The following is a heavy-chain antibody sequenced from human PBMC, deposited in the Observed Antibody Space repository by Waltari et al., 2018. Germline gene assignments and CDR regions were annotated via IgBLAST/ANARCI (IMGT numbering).Heavy chain of an antibody. CDR3: VRLEDCTGPGCPCYSGDPFAMDV. J-gene: IGHJ6*02. D-gene: IGHD2-8*02. Sequence: QVQLQQWGAGVLQASETLSLTCAVYGGSFRGYYWGWLRQPPGKGLEWVAEINPGGITNHNPSLPRRFTVSGDASKSQFSLKLGSVTAADTAVYYCVRLEDCTGPGCPCYSGDPFAMDVWGQGTTVTVSS. CDR1: GGSFRGYY. CDR2: INPGGIT. V-gene: IGHV4-34*01.